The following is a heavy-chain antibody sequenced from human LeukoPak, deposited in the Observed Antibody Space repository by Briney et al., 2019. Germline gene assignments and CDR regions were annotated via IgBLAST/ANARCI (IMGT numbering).Heavy chain of an antibody. D-gene: IGHD1-26*01. J-gene: IGHJ4*02. V-gene: IGHV3-23*01. CDR1: GFTFSSHA. Sequence: GGSLRLSCAVSGFTFSSHAMSWVRQAPGKGLEWVSIITVSGGNTYYADSVKGRFTISRDNSKNTLYLQMNSLRAEDTAVYYCAKGGSSSGSYYADLDYWGQGTLVTVSS. CDR3: AKGGSSSGSYYADLDY. CDR2: ITVSGGNT.